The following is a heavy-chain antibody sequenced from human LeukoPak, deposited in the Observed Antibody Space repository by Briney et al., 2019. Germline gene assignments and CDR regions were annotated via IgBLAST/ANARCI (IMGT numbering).Heavy chain of an antibody. D-gene: IGHD3-22*01. CDR1: GGSFSGYY. CDR3: ARGRIAYSYDSSGYLY. J-gene: IGHJ4*02. Sequence: SETLSLTCAVYGGSFSGYYWTWIRQPPGKGLERIGEINHRRSTKYSPSLKSRVTISADTSKNQFSLRLSSVTAADTAVYYCARGRIAYSYDSSGYLYWGQGTLVTVSS. V-gene: IGHV4-34*01. CDR2: INHRRST.